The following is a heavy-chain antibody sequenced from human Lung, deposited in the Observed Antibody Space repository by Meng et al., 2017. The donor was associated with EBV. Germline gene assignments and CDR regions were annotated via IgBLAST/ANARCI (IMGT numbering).Heavy chain of an antibody. CDR1: GGSISSGGNY. CDR3: ATIKERTTVTPFDY. D-gene: IGHD4-17*01. V-gene: IGHV4-30-4*01. CDR2: IYYSGST. Sequence: RQHEAAHELLMPSQTIYLTCTVYGGSISSGGNYWSWIRQHPGKGLEWIGYIYYSGSTYYNPSLKSRVTISVDTSKNQFSLKLSSVTAADTAVYYCATIKERTTVTPFDYWGQGTLVTVSS. J-gene: IGHJ4*02.